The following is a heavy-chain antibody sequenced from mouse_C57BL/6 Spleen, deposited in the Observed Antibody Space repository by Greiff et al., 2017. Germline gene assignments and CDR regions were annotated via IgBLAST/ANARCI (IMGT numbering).Heavy chain of an antibody. Sequence: EVQLLQSGPELVKPGASVKISCKASGFTFTDYYMNWVKQSHGKSLEWVGDINPNNSGTSYNQNFKGKATLTVDKSSSTAYMELRSLTSEDSAVYYCATYGYDGAYWGQGTLVTVSA. D-gene: IGHD2-2*01. CDR3: ATYGYDGAY. V-gene: IGHV1-26*01. CDR1: GFTFTDYY. CDR2: INPNNSGT. J-gene: IGHJ3*01.